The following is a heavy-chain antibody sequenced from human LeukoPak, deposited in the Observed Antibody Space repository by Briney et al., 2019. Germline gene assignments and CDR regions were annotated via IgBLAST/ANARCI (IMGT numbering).Heavy chain of an antibody. CDR2: ISSSGSSI. J-gene: IGHJ4*02. V-gene: IGHV3-11*04. CDR1: GFTFSDYY. CDR3: ARGYDSSGYYYGVANY. Sequence: GGSLRLSCAASGFTFSDYYMSWIRQAPVKGLEWVSDISSSGSSIYYADSVKGRFTISRDNAKKSLYLQINSLRAEDTAVYYCARGYDSSGYYYGVANYWGQGTLVTVSS. D-gene: IGHD3-22*01.